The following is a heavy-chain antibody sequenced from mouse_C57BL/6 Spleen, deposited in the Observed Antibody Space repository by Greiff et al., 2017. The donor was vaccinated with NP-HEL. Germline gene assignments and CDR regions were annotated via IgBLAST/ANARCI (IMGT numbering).Heavy chain of an antibody. J-gene: IGHJ4*01. V-gene: IGHV14-2*01. CDR2: IDPEHGET. CDR3: ARLLAMDY. CDR1: GFNIKDYY. Sequence: VHVKQSGAELVKPGASVKLSCTASGFNIKDYYMHWVKQRTEQGLEWIGRIDPEHGETKYAPKFQGKATITADKSSNTAYLQLSSLTSEDTAVYYCARLLAMDYWGQGTSVTVSS. D-gene: IGHD2-1*01.